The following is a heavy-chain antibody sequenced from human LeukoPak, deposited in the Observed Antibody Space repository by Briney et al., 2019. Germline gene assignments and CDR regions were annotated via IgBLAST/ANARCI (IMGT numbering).Heavy chain of an antibody. CDR3: ARDNLARGLYSSSWSFFFDY. Sequence: GGSLRLSCAASGFTFSSYGMHWVRQAPGKGLEWVAVIWYDGSNKYYADSVKGRFTISRDNSKNTLYLQMNSLRAEDTAVYYCARDNLARGLYSSSWSFFFDYWGQGTLVTVSS. D-gene: IGHD6-13*01. J-gene: IGHJ4*02. V-gene: IGHV3-33*01. CDR2: IWYDGSNK. CDR1: GFTFSSYG.